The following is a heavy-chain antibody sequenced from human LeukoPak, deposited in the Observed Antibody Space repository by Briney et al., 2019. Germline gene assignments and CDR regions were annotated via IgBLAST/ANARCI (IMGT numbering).Heavy chain of an antibody. Sequence: GGSLRLSCTASGFSGPSSAMAWVRQAPGKGLEWVSHIGAGASNKYYADFVKGRFTISRDYSRKTVYLQMNSLRAEDTAVYYCAQSYDSGGYPLGDSWGQGTLVTVSS. CDR3: AQSYDSGGYPLGDS. CDR2: IGAGASNK. J-gene: IGHJ4*02. V-gene: IGHV3-23*01. CDR1: GFSGPSSA. D-gene: IGHD3-22*01.